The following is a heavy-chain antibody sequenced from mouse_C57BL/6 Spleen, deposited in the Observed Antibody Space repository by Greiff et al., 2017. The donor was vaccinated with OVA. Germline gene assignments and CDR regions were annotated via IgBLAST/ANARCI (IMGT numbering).Heavy chain of an antibody. CDR3: ARTIYYDYDLYFDV. Sequence: EVLLVESGGGLVKPGGSLKLSCAASGFTFTDYGMHWVRQAPEQGLEWVAYISSGSSTIYYADTVKGRSTITRDNAKNTLFLQMTSLRSEDTAMYDGARTIYYDYDLYFDVWGTGTTVTVSS. CDR2: ISSGSSTI. D-gene: IGHD2-4*01. CDR1: GFTFTDYG. J-gene: IGHJ1*03. V-gene: IGHV5-17*01.